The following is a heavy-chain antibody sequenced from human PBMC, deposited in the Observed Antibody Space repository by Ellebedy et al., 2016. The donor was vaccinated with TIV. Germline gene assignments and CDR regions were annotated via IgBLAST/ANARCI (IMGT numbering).Heavy chain of an antibody. V-gene: IGHV1-2*02. CDR1: GYTFTGYY. D-gene: IGHD6-19*01. CDR3: ARQGGKTFSGWGEFDY. J-gene: IGHJ4*02. Sequence: ASVKVSCKASGYTFTGYYMHWVRQAPGQGLEWMGWINPNSGGTNYAQKFQGRVTMTRDTSISTAYMELSRLRSDDTAVYYCARQGGKTFSGWGEFDYWGQGTLVTVSS. CDR2: INPNSGGT.